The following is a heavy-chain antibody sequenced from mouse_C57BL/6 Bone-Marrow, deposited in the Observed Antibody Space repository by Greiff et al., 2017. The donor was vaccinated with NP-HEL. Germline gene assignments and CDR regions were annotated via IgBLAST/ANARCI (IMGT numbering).Heavy chain of an antibody. V-gene: IGHV1-59*01. J-gene: IGHJ1*03. Sequence: QVQLQQSGAELVRPGTSVKLSCKASGYTFTSYWMHWVKQRPGQGLEWIGVIDPSDSYTNYTPKFKGKATLPVAPSSSTAYMQLSSLTAEDSAVYYCEGGNYEDFDVWGTGTTVTVSS. D-gene: IGHD2-1*01. CDR3: EGGNYEDFDV. CDR2: IDPSDSYT. CDR1: GYTFTSYW.